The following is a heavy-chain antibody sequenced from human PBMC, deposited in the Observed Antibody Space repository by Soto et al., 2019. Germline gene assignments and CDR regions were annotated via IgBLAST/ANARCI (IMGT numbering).Heavy chain of an antibody. V-gene: IGHV4-39*02. Sequence: QLQLQESGPGLVRPSETLSLTCTVSGGSISSSSYYWGWIRQPPGKGLEWIGSIYSSGSTYYNPSLKSRVTISVDTPKNHFNLKLTSVTAADTAVYYCANPKIAFYNRCDPWGQGTLVTVSS. J-gene: IGHJ5*02. CDR2: IYSSGST. D-gene: IGHD3-3*02. CDR1: GGSISSSSYY. CDR3: ANPKIAFYNRCDP.